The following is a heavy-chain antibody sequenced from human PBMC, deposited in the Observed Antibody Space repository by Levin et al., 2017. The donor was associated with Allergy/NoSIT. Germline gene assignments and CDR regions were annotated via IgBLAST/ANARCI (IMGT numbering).Heavy chain of an antibody. CDR3: AGGTVGNANYFDY. V-gene: IGHV1-69*01. D-gene: IGHD2-8*01. J-gene: IGHJ4*02. CDR2: IIPIFNTA. CDR1: GGTFSSYA. Sequence: KISCKASGGTFSSYAISWVRQAPGQGLEWMGGIIPIFNTANYAQKFQGRVTITADESTSTAYMELSSLRSEDTAMYYCAGGTVGNANYFDYWGQGTLVTVSS.